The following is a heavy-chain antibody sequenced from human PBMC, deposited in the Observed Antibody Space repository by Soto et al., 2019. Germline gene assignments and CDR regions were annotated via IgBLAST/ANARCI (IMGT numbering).Heavy chain of an antibody. Sequence: QLQLQESGPGLVKPSETLSLTCTVSGGSISSSSYYWGWIRQPPGKGLEWIGSIYYSGSTYYNTSLRSRPTLSVDPSKDPFTLKMSSVTAADTAVYYCARPKIAFYYWFDPCGQVTLFTVSS. J-gene: IGHJ5*02. CDR2: IYYSGST. CDR3: ARPKIAFYYWFDP. CDR1: GGSISSSSYY. D-gene: IGHD3-3*02. V-gene: IGHV4-39*01.